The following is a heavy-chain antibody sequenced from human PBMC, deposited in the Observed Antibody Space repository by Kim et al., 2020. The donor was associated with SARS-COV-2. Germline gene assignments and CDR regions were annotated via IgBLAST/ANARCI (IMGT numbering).Heavy chain of an antibody. V-gene: IGHV3-30*02. CDR3: AKDLGFYRTGGDY. D-gene: IGHD7-27*01. Sequence: YADSVKGRFTISRDNSKNTLYLQMNSLRAEDTAVYYCAKDLGFYRTGGDYWGQGTLVTVSS. J-gene: IGHJ4*02.